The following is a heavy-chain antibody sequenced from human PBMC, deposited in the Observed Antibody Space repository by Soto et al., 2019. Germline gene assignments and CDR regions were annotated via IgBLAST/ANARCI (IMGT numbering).Heavy chain of an antibody. J-gene: IGHJ4*02. CDR1: GLTFSDYY. CDR3: AGWQQQLGPTY. D-gene: IGHD6-13*01. V-gene: IGHV3-11*01. CDR2: ISRSGGTL. Sequence: GESLKISCAASGLTFSDYYMSWIRQPPGKGLEWLSYISRSGGTLDYADSVKGRFTISRDNAKNSLFVQMNSLRAEDTAVYFCAGWQQQLGPTYWGQGTLVTVSS.